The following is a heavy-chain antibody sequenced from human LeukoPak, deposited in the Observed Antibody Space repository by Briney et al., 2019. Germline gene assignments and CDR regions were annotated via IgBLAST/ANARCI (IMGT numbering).Heavy chain of an antibody. CDR2: IGTAGDT. CDR3: ARRLVVTAIGAGAFDI. CDR1: GFTFSSYD. V-gene: IGHV3-13*01. J-gene: IGHJ3*02. D-gene: IGHD2-21*02. Sequence: GGSLRLSCAASGFTFSSYDMHWVRQATGKGLEWVSAIGTAGDTYYPGSVKGRFTISRENAKNSLYLQMNSLRAEDTAVYYCARRLVVTAIGAGAFDIWGQGTMVTVSS.